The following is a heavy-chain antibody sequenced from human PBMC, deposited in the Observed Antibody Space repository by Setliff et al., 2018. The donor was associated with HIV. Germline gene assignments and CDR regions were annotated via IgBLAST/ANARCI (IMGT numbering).Heavy chain of an antibody. Sequence: PSETLSLTCTVSGGSISSYYWSWIRQPPGKGLEWIGYIYTSGSTNYNPSLKSRVTRSVDTSKNQFSLKLSSVTAADTAVYYCARGDTYYHDRSGYVKSALDAFDIWGRGTLVTVSS. V-gene: IGHV4-4*08. CDR1: GGSISSYY. CDR2: IYTSGST. D-gene: IGHD3-22*01. CDR3: ARGDTYYHDRSGYVKSALDAFDI. J-gene: IGHJ3*02.